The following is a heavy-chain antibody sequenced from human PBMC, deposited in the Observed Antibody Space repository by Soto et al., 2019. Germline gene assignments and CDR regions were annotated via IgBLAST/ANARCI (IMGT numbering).Heavy chain of an antibody. CDR1: GGTFSSYA. Sequence: ASVKVSCKASGGTFSSYAISWVRQAPGQGLERMGGIIPIFGTANYAQKFQGRVTITADESTSTAYMELSSLRSEDTAVYYCARGRRIVVVVAATHYGMDVWGQGTTVTVSS. CDR3: ARGRRIVVVVAATHYGMDV. J-gene: IGHJ6*02. D-gene: IGHD2-15*01. V-gene: IGHV1-69*13. CDR2: IIPIFGTA.